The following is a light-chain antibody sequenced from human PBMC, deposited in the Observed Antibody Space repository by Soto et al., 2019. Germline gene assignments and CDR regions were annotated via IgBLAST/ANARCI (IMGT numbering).Light chain of an antibody. CDR2: GAS. J-gene: IGKJ1*01. CDR1: QSVSNNY. CDR3: QRYGSSGT. V-gene: IGKV3-20*01. Sequence: SPGRQSLSKGKRANLSGRASQSVSNNYLAWYQQKPGQAPRLLIYGASNRATGIPDRFSGRGSGNDLALRFRRLGRDAFAVYYCQRYGSSGTFGQGTKVDI.